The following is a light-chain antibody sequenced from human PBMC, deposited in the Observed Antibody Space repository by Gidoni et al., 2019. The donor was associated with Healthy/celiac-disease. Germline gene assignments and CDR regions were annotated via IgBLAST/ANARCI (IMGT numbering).Light chain of an antibody. J-gene: IGKJ1*01. V-gene: IGKV3-20*01. Sequence: EIVLKQSPGTLSLSPGERATLSCRASQSVSSSYFAWYPQKPGQAPRLLIYGASSSAPGIPDRFSGSGSGTDFPLTISRLEPEDFAVYYCQQYGSSPETFGQGTKVEIK. CDR1: QSVSSSY. CDR3: QQYGSSPET. CDR2: GAS.